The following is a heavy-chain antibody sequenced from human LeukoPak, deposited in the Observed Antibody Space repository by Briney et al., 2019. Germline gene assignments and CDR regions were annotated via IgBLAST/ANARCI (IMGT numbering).Heavy chain of an antibody. CDR1: GYSFTNYA. V-gene: IGHV7-4-1*02. J-gene: IGHJ4*02. CDR2: INTNTGNP. CDR3: ARNNADGEGRFSY. Sequence: ASVKVSCKASGYSFTNYAMNWVRQAPGQGLEWMGWINTNTGNPTYAQGFTGRFVFSLDTSVGTAYLQISSLKAEDTAVYYCARNNADGEGRFSYWGQGTLVTVSS. D-gene: IGHD3-10*01.